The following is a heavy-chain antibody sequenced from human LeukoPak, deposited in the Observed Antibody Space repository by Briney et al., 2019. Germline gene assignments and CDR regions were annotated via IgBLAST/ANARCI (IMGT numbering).Heavy chain of an antibody. CDR1: GFTVSSNY. Sequence: GGSLRLSCAASGFTVSSNYMSWVRQAPGKGLEWVSVIYSGGSTYYADSVKGRFTTSRDNSKNTLYLQMNSLRAEDTAVYYCVSTRVDSSSLPSGYWGQGTLVTVSS. J-gene: IGHJ4*02. V-gene: IGHV3-66*02. CDR3: VSTRVDSSSLPSGY. CDR2: IYSGGST. D-gene: IGHD6-6*01.